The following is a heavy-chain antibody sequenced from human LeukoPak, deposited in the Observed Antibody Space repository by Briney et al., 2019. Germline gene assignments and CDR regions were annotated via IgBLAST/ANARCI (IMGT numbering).Heavy chain of an antibody. V-gene: IGHV4-61*02. Sequence: TLSLTCTVSGGSISSSSYYWGWIRQPAGKGLEWIGRIYTSGSTSYNPSVKSRVTMSVDTSKNQFSLKLSSVTAADTAVYYCARDEVGINAFDIWGQGKMVTVSS. CDR3: ARDEVGINAFDI. D-gene: IGHD1-14*01. CDR2: IYTSGST. CDR1: GGSISSSSYY. J-gene: IGHJ3*02.